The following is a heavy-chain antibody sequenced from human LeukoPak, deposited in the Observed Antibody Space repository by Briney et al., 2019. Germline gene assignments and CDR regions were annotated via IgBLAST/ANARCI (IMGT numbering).Heavy chain of an antibody. D-gene: IGHD3-16*01. Sequence: ASVKVSCKASVYTFTSYVIGWVRQAPGQGLEWMGWISAYNGNTNYAQKLQGRVTMTTDTSTSTAYMELSSLRSEDTAVYYCARGRTFIDWFDPWGQGTLVTVSS. J-gene: IGHJ5*02. CDR2: ISAYNGNT. V-gene: IGHV1-18*01. CDR3: ARGRTFIDWFDP. CDR1: VYTFTSYV.